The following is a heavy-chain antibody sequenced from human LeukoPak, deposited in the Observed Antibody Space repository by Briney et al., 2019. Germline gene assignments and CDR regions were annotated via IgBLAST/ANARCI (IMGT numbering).Heavy chain of an antibody. CDR2: ISYDGSNK. V-gene: IGHV3-30-3*01. D-gene: IGHD6-13*01. J-gene: IGHJ5*02. CDR1: GFTFSSYA. CDR3: ARDVAAARLPNWFDP. Sequence: GGSLRLSCAASGFTFSSYAMHWVRQAPGKGLEWVAVISYDGSNKYYADSVKGRFTISRDNSKNTLYLQMNSLRAEDTAVYYCARDVAAARLPNWFDPWGQGTLVTVSS.